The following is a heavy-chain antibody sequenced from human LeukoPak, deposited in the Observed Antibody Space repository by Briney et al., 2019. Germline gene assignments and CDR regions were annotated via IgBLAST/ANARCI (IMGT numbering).Heavy chain of an antibody. CDR3: ARDLDGYCSGGSCRY. J-gene: IGHJ4*02. V-gene: IGHV1-2*06. CDR1: GYTFSGYY. Sequence: ASVKVSCKASGYTFSGYYMHWVRQAPGQGLEWMGRINPNSGGTNYAQKFQGRATMTRDTSISTAYMELSRLRSDDTAVYYCARDLDGYCSGGSCRYWGQGTLVTVSS. D-gene: IGHD2-15*01. CDR2: INPNSGGT.